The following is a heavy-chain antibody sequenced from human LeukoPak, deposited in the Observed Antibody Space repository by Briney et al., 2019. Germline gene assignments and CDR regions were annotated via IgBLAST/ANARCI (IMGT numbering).Heavy chain of an antibody. D-gene: IGHD2-2*01. CDR2: ISAYNGNT. V-gene: IGHV1-18*01. J-gene: IGHJ6*02. CDR3: ARTPVVPAVGYYYGMDV. CDR1: GYTFTSYG. Sequence: ASVKVSCKASGYTFTSYGISWVRQAPGQGLEWMGWISAYNGNTNYAQKFQGRVTITADKSTSTAYMELSSLRSEDTAVYYCARTPVVPAVGYYYGMDVWGQGTTVTVSS.